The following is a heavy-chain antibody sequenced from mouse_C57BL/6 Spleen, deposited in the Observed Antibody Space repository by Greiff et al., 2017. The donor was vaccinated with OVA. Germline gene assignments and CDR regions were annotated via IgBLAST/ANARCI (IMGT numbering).Heavy chain of an antibody. Sequence: QVQLQQPGAELVRPGTSVKLSCKASGYTFTSYWMHWVKQRPGQGLEWIGVIDPSDSYTNYNQKFKGKATLTVDTSSSTAYMQLSSLTSEDSAVYYCARSFDNDLVLAYGGQGTLVTVSA. CDR1: GYTFTSYW. V-gene: IGHV1-59*01. CDR3: ARSFDNDLVLAY. D-gene: IGHD2-4*01. J-gene: IGHJ3*01. CDR2: IDPSDSYT.